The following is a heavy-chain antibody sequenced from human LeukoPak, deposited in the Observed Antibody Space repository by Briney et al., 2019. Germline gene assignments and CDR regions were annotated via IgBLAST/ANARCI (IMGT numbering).Heavy chain of an antibody. CDR3: ARVIDTAMVTGDDYYFDY. D-gene: IGHD5-18*01. V-gene: IGHV4-59*01. CDR2: IYYSGST. Sequence: PSETLSLTCTVSGGSISSYYWSWIRQPPGKGLEWIGYIYYSGSTNYNPSPKSRVTISVDTSKNQFSLKLSSVTAADTAVYYCARVIDTAMVTGDDYYFDYWGQGTLVTVSS. CDR1: GGSISSYY. J-gene: IGHJ4*02.